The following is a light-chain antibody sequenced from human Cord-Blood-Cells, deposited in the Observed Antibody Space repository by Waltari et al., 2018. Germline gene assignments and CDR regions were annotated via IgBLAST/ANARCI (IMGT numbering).Light chain of an antibody. CDR3: GTWDSSLSVV. Sequence: QSVLTQPPSVSAAPGQTVTISCSGSSSHIGNNYVSWYQHLPGTAPKLLIYDNNKRPSGIPDRFSGSKSGTSATLGITGLQTGDEADYYCGTWDSSLSVVFGGGTKLTVL. CDR2: DNN. J-gene: IGLJ2*01. CDR1: SSHIGNNY. V-gene: IGLV1-51*01.